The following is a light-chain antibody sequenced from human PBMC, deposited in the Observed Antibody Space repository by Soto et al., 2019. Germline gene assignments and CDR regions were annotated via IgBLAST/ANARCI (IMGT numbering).Light chain of an antibody. CDR1: SSDIGDYNY. CDR2: EVT. J-gene: IGLJ1*01. Sequence: QSALTQPPSASGSPGQSVTFSCTGTSSDIGDYNYVSWYQQHPGKAPKLMIYEVTKRPSGVPDRFSGSKSGNTASLTISGLQAEDEADYYCSSYAGAITFYVFGTGTKVTVL. V-gene: IGLV2-8*01. CDR3: SSYAGAITFYV.